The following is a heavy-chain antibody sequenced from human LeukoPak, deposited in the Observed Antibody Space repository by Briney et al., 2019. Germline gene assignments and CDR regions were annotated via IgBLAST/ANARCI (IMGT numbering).Heavy chain of an antibody. D-gene: IGHD3-3*01. V-gene: IGHV4-39*01. CDR1: GGSISSSSYY. Sequence: SETLSLTCTVSGGSISSSSYYWGWIRQPPGKGLEWIGSIYYSGSTYYNPSLKSRVTISVDTSKNQFSLKLSSVTAADTAVYYCARHRVRHYDFWSGYYYYGMDVWGQGTTVTVSS. CDR2: IYYSGST. J-gene: IGHJ6*02. CDR3: ARHRVRHYDFWSGYYYYGMDV.